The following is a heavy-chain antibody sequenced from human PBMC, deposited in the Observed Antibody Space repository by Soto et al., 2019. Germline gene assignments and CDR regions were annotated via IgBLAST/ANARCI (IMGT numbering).Heavy chain of an antibody. D-gene: IGHD1-1*01. CDR2: MSADGSEK. V-gene: IGHV3-30*18. CDR1: GFTFTSYG. CDR3: TKQDNTGSYFEY. J-gene: IGHJ4*02. Sequence: QVQLVESGGGVVQPGRSLRLSCAASGFTFTSYGMHWVRQAPGKGLGWVAVMSADGSEKHYTDSVQGRFTISRDTSKNTLYLQMNSLRDEDTAVYFCTKQDNTGSYFEYWGQGALVIVAS.